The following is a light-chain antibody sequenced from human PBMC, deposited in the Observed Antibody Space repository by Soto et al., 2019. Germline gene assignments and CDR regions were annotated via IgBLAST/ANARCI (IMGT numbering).Light chain of an antibody. Sequence: QSALTQPASVSGSPGQSITISCTGTSSDVGGYTSVSWYQQHPGKAPKLKIYEVSNRPSGVSHRFSGSKSGNTASLTISGLLPEDEADYYCSSYTTSTTWVFGGGTKVTVL. J-gene: IGLJ3*02. CDR2: EVS. CDR3: SSYTTSTTWV. CDR1: SSDVGGYTS. V-gene: IGLV2-14*01.